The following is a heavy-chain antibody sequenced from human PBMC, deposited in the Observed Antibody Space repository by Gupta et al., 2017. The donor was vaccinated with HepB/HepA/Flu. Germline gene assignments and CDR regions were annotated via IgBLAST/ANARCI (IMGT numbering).Heavy chain of an antibody. Sequence: EVQLVECGGGLVQPGGSLRLSCAASGFTFSSYWMHWVRQVPGKGLVWVSRIKSDGSRTSYADSVKGRFTIPRDNAKNTLYLQMNSLRAEDTAVYYCARPSYDILTGYYSNIDYWGQGTLVTVSS. CDR2: IKSDGSRT. CDR3: ARPSYDILTGYYSNIDY. CDR1: GFTFSSYW. D-gene: IGHD3-9*01. J-gene: IGHJ4*02. V-gene: IGHV3-74*01.